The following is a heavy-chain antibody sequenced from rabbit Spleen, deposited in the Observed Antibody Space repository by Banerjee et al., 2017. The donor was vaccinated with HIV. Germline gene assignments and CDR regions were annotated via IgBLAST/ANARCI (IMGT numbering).Heavy chain of an antibody. CDR3: ARDLAGVIGWNFHL. Sequence: QEQLVESGGDLVKPGTSLTLTCTASGFSFSTTNYICWVRQAPGKGLEWIACIYAGSSGDTYYADGAKGRFTISKTSSTTVTLQMTSLTAADTATYFCARDLAGVIGWNFHLWGPGTLVTVS. V-gene: IGHV1S45*01. CDR2: IYAGSSGDT. J-gene: IGHJ4*01. D-gene: IGHD4-1*01. CDR1: GFSFSTTNY.